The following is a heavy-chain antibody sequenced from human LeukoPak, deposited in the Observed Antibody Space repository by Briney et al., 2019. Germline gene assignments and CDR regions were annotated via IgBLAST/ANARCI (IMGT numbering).Heavy chain of an antibody. Sequence: GGSLRLSCAASGFTFSSYAMHWVRQAPGKGLEWVAVISYDGSNKYYADSVKGRFTICRDNSKNTLYLQMNSLRAEDTAVYYCAREGYCNRTSCSLSPFDYWGQGTLVTVSS. CDR2: ISYDGSNK. V-gene: IGHV3-30-3*01. CDR3: AREGYCNRTSCSLSPFDY. D-gene: IGHD2-2*01. CDR1: GFTFSSYA. J-gene: IGHJ4*02.